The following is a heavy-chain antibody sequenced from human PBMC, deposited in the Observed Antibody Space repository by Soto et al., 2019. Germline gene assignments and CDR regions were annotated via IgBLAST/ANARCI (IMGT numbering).Heavy chain of an antibody. CDR3: ARHVPAAGYYYGMDV. V-gene: IGHV1-69*12. Sequence: QVQLVQSGAEVKKPGSSVKVSCKASGGTFSSYAISWVRQAPGQGLEWMGGIIPISGTANYAQKFQGRVTITADESTSTAYRGLSSLRSEDTAVYYCARHVPAAGYYYGMDVWGQGTTVTVSS. J-gene: IGHJ6*02. CDR1: GGTFSSYA. CDR2: IIPISGTA. D-gene: IGHD2-2*01.